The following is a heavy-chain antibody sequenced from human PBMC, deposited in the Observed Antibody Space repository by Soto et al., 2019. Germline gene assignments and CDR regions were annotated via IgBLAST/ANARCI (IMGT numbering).Heavy chain of an antibody. J-gene: IGHJ4*02. Sequence: SQTLSLTCTVSGGSISSYYWSWIRQPPGKGLEWIGYIYYSGSTNYNPSLKSRVTISVDTSKNQFSLKLSSVTAADTAVYYCARVYCSGGSCSPYYFDYWGQGTLVTVSS. D-gene: IGHD2-15*01. CDR3: ARVYCSGGSCSPYYFDY. CDR1: GGSISSYY. V-gene: IGHV4-59*01. CDR2: IYYSGST.